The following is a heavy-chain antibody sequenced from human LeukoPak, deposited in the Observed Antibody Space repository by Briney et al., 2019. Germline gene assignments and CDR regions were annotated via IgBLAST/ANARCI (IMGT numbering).Heavy chain of an antibody. Sequence: GGSLRLSCAASGFTFSSYAMHWVRQAPGKGLEWVAVISYDGSNKYYADSVKGRFTTSRDNSKNTLYLQMNSLRAEDTAVYYCAKDRGLLWFGESSGEGFDYWGQGTLVTVSS. V-gene: IGHV3-30*04. J-gene: IGHJ4*02. CDR2: ISYDGSNK. CDR1: GFTFSSYA. D-gene: IGHD3-10*01. CDR3: AKDRGLLWFGESSGEGFDY.